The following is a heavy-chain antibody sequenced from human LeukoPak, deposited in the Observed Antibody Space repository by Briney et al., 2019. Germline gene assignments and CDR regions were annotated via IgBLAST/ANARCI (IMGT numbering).Heavy chain of an antibody. J-gene: IGHJ5*02. D-gene: IGHD2-2*01. CDR3: AREEYGFDP. V-gene: IGHV1-2*02. CDR1: GYSFTAFY. Sequence: ASVKVSCKASGYSFTAFYIHWVRQAPGQGLEWMGWIHPRSGDTNYAYKFQGRVTMTRDTSIHTAYMELSRLRSDDTAVYYCAREEYGFDPWGQGTLVTVSS. CDR2: IHPRSGDT.